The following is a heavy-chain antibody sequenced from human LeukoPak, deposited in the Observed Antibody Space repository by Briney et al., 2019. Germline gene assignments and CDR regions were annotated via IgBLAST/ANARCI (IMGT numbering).Heavy chain of an antibody. J-gene: IGHJ6*02. V-gene: IGHV3-48*04. CDR3: ARDPRLYYGMDV. Sequence: GGSLRLSCGASGFTFSSYSLNWVRQAPGKGLEWVSYISSGSSTIYYADSVKGRFTISRDNAKNSLYLQMNSLRAEDTAVYYCARDPRLYYGMDVWGQGTTVTVSS. CDR2: ISSGSSTI. CDR1: GFTFSSYS.